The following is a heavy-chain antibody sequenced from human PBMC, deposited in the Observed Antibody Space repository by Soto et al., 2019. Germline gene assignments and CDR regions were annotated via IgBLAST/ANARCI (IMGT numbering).Heavy chain of an antibody. CDR2: IDPSDSYS. CDR1: GYSFTSYW. Sequence: CESLKIAFKGSGYSFTSYWISWVRQMPGKGLGWMGRIDPSDSYSNSSPSLQGHVTISADKSITTAYLQWSSLKASDTAMYYCARHTDILGYCSSTSCPDAFDIWGQGTRVTVS. J-gene: IGHJ3*02. CDR3: ARHTDILGYCSSTSCPDAFDI. V-gene: IGHV5-10-1*01. D-gene: IGHD2-2*01.